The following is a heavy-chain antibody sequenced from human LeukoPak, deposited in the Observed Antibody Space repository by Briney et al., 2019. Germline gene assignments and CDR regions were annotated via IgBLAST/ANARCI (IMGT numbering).Heavy chain of an antibody. CDR2: IYYSGST. V-gene: IGHV4-30-4*07. Sequence: SETLSLTCTVSGGSISSGGYSWSWIRQPPGKGLEWIGYIYYSGSTYYNPSLKSRVTISVDTSKNQFSLKLSSVTAADTAVYYCASDSSGPYYYYYMDVWGKGTTVTVSS. CDR1: GGSISSGGYS. J-gene: IGHJ6*03. D-gene: IGHD3-22*01. CDR3: ASDSSGPYYYYYMDV.